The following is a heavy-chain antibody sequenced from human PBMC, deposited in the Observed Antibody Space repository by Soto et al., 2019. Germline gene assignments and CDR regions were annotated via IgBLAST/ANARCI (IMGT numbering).Heavy chain of an antibody. CDR1: GYSFTSYW. Sequence: GESLKIYCKGSGYSFTSYWIGWVRQMPGKGREWMDIIHPRDSDTRYSPAFQGQVTISADKSITTAYLQWSSLKGAETGMYYFARQWLVKVGLDVWGQGTMVTVSS. CDR2: IHPRDSDT. J-gene: IGHJ3*01. CDR3: ARQWLVKVGLDV. D-gene: IGHD6-19*01. V-gene: IGHV5-51*01.